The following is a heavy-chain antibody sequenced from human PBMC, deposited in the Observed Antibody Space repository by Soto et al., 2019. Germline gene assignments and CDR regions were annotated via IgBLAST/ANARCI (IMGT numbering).Heavy chain of an antibody. Sequence: ASVKVSCKASGYTFTGYYMHWVRQAPGQGLEWMGWINPNSGGTNYAQKFQGWVTMTRDMSISTAYMELSRLRSDDTAVYYCARDSYSGSYYYYGMDVWGQGTTVTVSS. CDR2: INPNSGGT. D-gene: IGHD1-26*01. CDR1: GYTFTGYY. J-gene: IGHJ6*02. V-gene: IGHV1-2*04. CDR3: ARDSYSGSYYYYGMDV.